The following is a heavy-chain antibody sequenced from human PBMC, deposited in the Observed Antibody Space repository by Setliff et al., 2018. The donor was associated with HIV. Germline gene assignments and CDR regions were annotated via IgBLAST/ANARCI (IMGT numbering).Heavy chain of an antibody. CDR3: ARVARGAYSDAGFDI. CDR2: ISAPTGNT. D-gene: IGHD3-9*01. J-gene: IGHJ3*02. V-gene: IGHV3-23*01. Sequence: PGGSLRLSCAASGFTFSSFAMSWVRQAPGKGLEWVSGISAPTGNTYYADSVKGRFTISRDNSKNTVYLQMNSLRAEDTAVYYCARVARGAYSDAGFDIWGQGTVVTVSS. CDR1: GFTFSSFA.